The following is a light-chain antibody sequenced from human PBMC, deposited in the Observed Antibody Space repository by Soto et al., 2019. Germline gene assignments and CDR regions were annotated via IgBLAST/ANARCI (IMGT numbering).Light chain of an antibody. V-gene: IGLV2-14*03. J-gene: IGLJ1*01. CDR3: SSFASTHTYV. CDR1: SSDVAFYNH. Sequence: QSALTQPASVSGSPGQSITISCTGTSSDVAFYNHVSWYQQPPGKAPKLLIYDVNSRPSGVSHRFSGSKSGTTASLAISGLQAEDEADYYCSSFASTHTYVFGTGTKLTVL. CDR2: DVN.